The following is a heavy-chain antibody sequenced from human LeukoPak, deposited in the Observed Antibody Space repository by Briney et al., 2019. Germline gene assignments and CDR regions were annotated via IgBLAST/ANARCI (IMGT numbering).Heavy chain of an antibody. CDR3: AREAIIAAAGPDGDYFDY. V-gene: IGHV3-7*01. D-gene: IGHD6-13*01. Sequence: GGSLRLSCAASGFTFSNYWMTWVRQAPGKGLEWVANIKQDGSEKYYVDSVKGRFTISRDNAKNSLYLQMNSPRAEDTAVYYCAREAIIAAAGPDGDYFDYWGQGTLVTVSS. CDR1: GFTFSNYW. J-gene: IGHJ4*02. CDR2: IKQDGSEK.